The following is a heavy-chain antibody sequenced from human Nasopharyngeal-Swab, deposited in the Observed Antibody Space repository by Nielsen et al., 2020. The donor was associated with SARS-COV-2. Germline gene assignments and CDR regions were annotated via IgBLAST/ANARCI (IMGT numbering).Heavy chain of an antibody. D-gene: IGHD2-2*01. CDR1: GGSISSGGYY. V-gene: IGHV4-31*03. CDR3: ARADIVVVPAASFDY. Sequence: LSLTCTVSGGSISSGGYYWSWIRQHPGKGLEWIGYIYYSGSTYYNPSLKSRVTISVDTSKNQFSLKLSSVTAADTAVYYCARADIVVVPAASFDYWGQGTLVTVSS. CDR2: IYYSGST. J-gene: IGHJ4*02.